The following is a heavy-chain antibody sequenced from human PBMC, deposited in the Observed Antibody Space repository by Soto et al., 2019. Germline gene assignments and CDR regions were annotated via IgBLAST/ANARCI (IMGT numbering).Heavy chain of an antibody. D-gene: IGHD5-18*01. V-gene: IGHV4-31*03. CDR1: GGYISSGGYY. J-gene: IGHJ4*02. CDR2: IYYSGST. Sequence: SETMSLTCTVSGGYISSGGYYWSWIRQHSGKGLEWIGYIYYSGSTYYNPSLKSRVTISVDTSKNQFSLKLSSVTAADTAVYYCARGIYSYGLFDYWGQGTLVTVSS. CDR3: ARGIYSYGLFDY.